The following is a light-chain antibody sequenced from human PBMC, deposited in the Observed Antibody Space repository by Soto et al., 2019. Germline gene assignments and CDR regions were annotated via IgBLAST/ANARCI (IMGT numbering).Light chain of an antibody. J-gene: IGKJ1*01. V-gene: IGKV1-5*03. CDR2: KAS. CDR3: PQSFSFPWT. CDR1: QSINNW. Sequence: QMTQSPSTLSASVGYRVTITCRASQSINNWLAWYQQKPGKAPKLLIYKASTLKSGVPSRFSGSGSGTEFTLTISSLQPEDFATYYCPQSFSFPWTFGQGTKV.